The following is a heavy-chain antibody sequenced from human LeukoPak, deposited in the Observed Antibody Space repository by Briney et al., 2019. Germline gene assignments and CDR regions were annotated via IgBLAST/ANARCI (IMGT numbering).Heavy chain of an antibody. CDR3: ARDRIPKIKVDAFDI. J-gene: IGHJ3*02. V-gene: IGHV1-69*05. CDR2: IIPIFGTA. D-gene: IGHD2-21*01. CDR1: GGTFSSYA. Sequence: GSSVKVSCKASGGTFSSYAISWVRQAPGQGLEWMGGIIPIFGTANYAQKFQGRVTITTDESTSTAYMELSSLRSEDTAVYYCARDRIPKIKVDAFDIWGHGTMVTVSS.